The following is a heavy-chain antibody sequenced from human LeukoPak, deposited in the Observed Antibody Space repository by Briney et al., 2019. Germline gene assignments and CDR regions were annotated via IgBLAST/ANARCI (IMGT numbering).Heavy chain of an antibody. D-gene: IGHD3-3*01. CDR3: ARSFITIFGVVHNWFDP. V-gene: IGHV4-34*01. J-gene: IGHJ5*02. CDR2: INHSGST. Sequence: SETLSLTCAVYGGSFSGYYWNWIRQPPGKGLEWIGEINHSGSTNYNPSLKSRVTISVDTSKNQFYLKLSSVTAADTAVYYCARSFITIFGVVHNWFDPWGQGTLVTVSS. CDR1: GGSFSGYY.